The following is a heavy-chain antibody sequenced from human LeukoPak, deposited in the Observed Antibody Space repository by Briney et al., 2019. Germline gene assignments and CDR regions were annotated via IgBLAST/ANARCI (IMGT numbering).Heavy chain of an antibody. J-gene: IGHJ3*02. Sequence: ASVKVSCKASGYTFTSYAMNWVRQAPGQGLEWMGWINTNTGNPTYAQGFTGRFVFSLDTSVSTAYLQISSLKTEDTAVYYCARGLQSRSSGRRFDVFEIWGQGTMVTISS. CDR2: INTNTGNP. V-gene: IGHV7-4-1*02. CDR3: ARGLQSRSSGRRFDVFEI. D-gene: IGHD6-6*01. CDR1: GYTFTSYA.